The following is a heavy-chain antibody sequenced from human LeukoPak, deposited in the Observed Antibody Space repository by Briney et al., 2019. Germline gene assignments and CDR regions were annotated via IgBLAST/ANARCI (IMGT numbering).Heavy chain of an antibody. CDR3: ARQVKPSIAAAGNTYDY. CDR2: INPSGGST. V-gene: IGHV1-46*01. Sequence: ASVKVSCKASGYTFTSYGISWVRQAPGQGLEWMGIINPSGGSTSYAQKFQGRVTMTRDMSTSTVYMELSSLRSEDTAVYYCARQVKPSIAAAGNTYDYWGQGTLVTVSS. D-gene: IGHD6-13*01. J-gene: IGHJ4*02. CDR1: GYTFTSYG.